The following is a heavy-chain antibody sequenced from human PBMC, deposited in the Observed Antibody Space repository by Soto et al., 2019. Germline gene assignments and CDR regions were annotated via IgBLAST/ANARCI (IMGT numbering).Heavy chain of an antibody. CDR3: VCFECGRTAVVTAMEANGY. Sequence: VQLVASGGGLVQPGGSLRLSCAASGFTFNSYWMHWVRQGPGKGLVWVSRVKSDESTTSYADSVKGRFTISRDNAKNTLYLQMSSLRVEDTALYYCVCFECGRTAVVTAMEANGYWGQGTLVTVSS. V-gene: IGHV3-74*01. D-gene: IGHD2-21*02. J-gene: IGHJ4*02. CDR2: VKSDESTT. CDR1: GFTFNSYW.